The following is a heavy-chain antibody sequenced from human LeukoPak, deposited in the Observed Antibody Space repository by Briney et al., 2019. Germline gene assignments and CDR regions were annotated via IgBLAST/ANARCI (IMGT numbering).Heavy chain of an antibody. D-gene: IGHD3-10*01. CDR2: IYPGDSDT. CDR1: GYRFTNYW. V-gene: IGHV5-51*01. J-gene: IGHJ4*02. CDR3: VLAGSGSYYFDY. Sequence: GESLKISCKGFGYRFTNYWIGWVRQMPGKGLEWMGIIYPGDSDTRYSPSFQGQVTISADKSINTAYLQWSSLKALDTAMYYCVLAGSGSYYFDYWGQGILVTVSS.